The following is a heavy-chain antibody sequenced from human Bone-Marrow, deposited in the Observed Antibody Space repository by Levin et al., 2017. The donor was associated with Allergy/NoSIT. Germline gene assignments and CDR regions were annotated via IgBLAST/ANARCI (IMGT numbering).Heavy chain of an antibody. D-gene: IGHD6-13*01. J-gene: IGHJ5*02. Sequence: TGGSLRLSCKASGYTFTGYYMHWVRQAPGQGLEWMGWINPNSGGTNYAQKFQGRVTMTRDTSISTAYMELSRLRSDDTAVYYCARDQTPQTVPVAAAGMWWNWFDPWGQGTLVTVSS. CDR1: GYTFTGYY. CDR3: ARDQTPQTVPVAAAGMWWNWFDP. V-gene: IGHV1-2*02. CDR2: INPNSGGT.